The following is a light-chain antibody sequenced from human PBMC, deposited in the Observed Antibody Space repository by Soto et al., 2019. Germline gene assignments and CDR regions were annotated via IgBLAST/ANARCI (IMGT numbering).Light chain of an antibody. J-gene: IGLJ3*02. Sequence: QSVLTKPPSVSGAPGQRVTISCTGSSSNIGAGYDVHWYQQLPGTAPKLLIYGNSNRPSGVPDRFSGSKSGTSASLAITGLQAEDEADYYCQSYDGSLSGFWVFGGGTKLTVL. CDR3: QSYDGSLSGFWV. CDR1: SSNIGAGYD. V-gene: IGLV1-40*01. CDR2: GNS.